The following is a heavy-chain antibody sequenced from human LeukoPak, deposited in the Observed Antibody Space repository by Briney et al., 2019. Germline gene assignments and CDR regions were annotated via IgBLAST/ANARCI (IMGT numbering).Heavy chain of an antibody. CDR1: GGSFSGYY. J-gene: IGHJ5*02. V-gene: IGHV4-34*01. CDR2: INHSGST. CDR3: ARDHFGVAHWVRFDP. Sequence: SETLSLTCAVYGGSFSGYYWSWIRQPPGKGLEWIGEINHSGSTNYNPSLKSRVTISVDTSKNQFSLKLSSVTAADTAAYYCARDHFGVAHWVRFDPWGQGTLVTVSS. D-gene: IGHD3-3*01.